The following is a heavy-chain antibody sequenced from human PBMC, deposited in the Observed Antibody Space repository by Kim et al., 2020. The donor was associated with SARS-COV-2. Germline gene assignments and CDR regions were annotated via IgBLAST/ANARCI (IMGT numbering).Heavy chain of an antibody. CDR2: ST. D-gene: IGHD3-10*01. Sequence: STSYQTPLKGRVTVYLDTSKNQFSLRLTSVPAADTAFYYCARHLGGSSFDFWGQGTLVTVSS. J-gene: IGHJ4*02. V-gene: IGHV4-39*01. CDR3: ARHLGGSSFDF.